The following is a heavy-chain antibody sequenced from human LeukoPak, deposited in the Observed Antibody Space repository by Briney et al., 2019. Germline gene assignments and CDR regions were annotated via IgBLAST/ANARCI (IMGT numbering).Heavy chain of an antibody. CDR2: ISSSSSYI. D-gene: IGHD2-15*01. V-gene: IGHV3-21*01. J-gene: IGHJ3*02. CDR3: ARDTLFCSGGYCYHDI. CDR1: GFTFSSYS. Sequence: PGGSLRLSCAASGFTFSSYSMNWVRQAPGKGLEWVSSISSSSSYIYYADSVKGRFTISRDNAKNTMYLQMNSLRAEDTAVYYCARDTLFCSGGYCYHDIWGQGTMVTVSS.